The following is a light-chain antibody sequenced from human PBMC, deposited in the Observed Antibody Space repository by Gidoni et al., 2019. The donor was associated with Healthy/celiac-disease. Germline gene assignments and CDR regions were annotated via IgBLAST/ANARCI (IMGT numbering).Light chain of an antibody. V-gene: IGLV2-23*02. CDR2: EVS. CDR1: SSDVGSYNL. J-gene: IGLJ2*01. Sequence: QSALTQPASVSGSPGPSITISCTGTSSDVGSYNLDSWYQQHPGKAPKLMIYEVSKRPSGVSNRFSGSKSGNTASLTISGLQAEDEADYYCCSYAGSSTVVFGGGTKLTVL. CDR3: CSYAGSSTVV.